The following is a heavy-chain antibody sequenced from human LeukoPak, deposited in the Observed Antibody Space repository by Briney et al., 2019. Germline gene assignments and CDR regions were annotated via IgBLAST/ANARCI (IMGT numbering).Heavy chain of an antibody. J-gene: IGHJ4*02. CDR3: ARDTEDFDY. Sequence: ASVKVSCKASGYTFTSYYIHWVRQAPGQGLEWMEIINPSGGSTTYAQKFQGRVTMTRDTSTSTVYMELSSLRSEDTAVYCCARDTEDFDYWGQGTLVTVSS. CDR1: GYTFTSYY. V-gene: IGHV1-46*01. CDR2: INPSGGST.